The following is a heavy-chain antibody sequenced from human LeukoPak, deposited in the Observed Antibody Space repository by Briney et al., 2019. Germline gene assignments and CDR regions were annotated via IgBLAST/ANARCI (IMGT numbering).Heavy chain of an antibody. CDR3: ARAGWVITSGIDY. J-gene: IGHJ4*02. CDR2: IYHTGST. V-gene: IGHV4-38-2*01. Sequence: SETLSLTCGVSGYSISRGYYWAWIRQPPGKGLEWIGTIYHTGSTYYTPSLGSRVTISVDTSKNEFSLNLNSVTAADTAVYYCARAGWVITSGIDYWGQGALVTVSS. D-gene: IGHD3-22*01. CDR1: GYSISRGYY.